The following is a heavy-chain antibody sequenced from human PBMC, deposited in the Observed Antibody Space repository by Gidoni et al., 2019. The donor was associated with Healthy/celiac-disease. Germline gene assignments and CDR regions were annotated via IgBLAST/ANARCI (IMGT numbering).Heavy chain of an antibody. CDR1: GGSISSSSYY. V-gene: IGHV4-39*01. D-gene: IGHD3-9*01. Sequence: QLQLQESGPGLVKPSETLSLTCTVSGGSISSSSYYWGWIRQPPGKGLEWIGSIYYSGSTYYNPSLKSRVTISVDTSKNQFSLKLSSVTAADTAVYYCARPYYDILTGYVSPYFDYWGQGTLVTVSS. CDR2: IYYSGST. J-gene: IGHJ4*02. CDR3: ARPYYDILTGYVSPYFDY.